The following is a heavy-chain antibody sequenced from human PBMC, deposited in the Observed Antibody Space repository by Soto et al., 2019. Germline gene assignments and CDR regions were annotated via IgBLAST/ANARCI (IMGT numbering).Heavy chain of an antibody. Sequence: QVQLQESGPGLVKPSETLSLTCTVSGGSVSSGSYYWSWIRQPPGKGLEWIGYIYYSGSTNYNPALKSRVTITVDTSKNQCSLKLSSVTAADTAVYYCARDRGAARQLAYYGMDVWGQGTTVTVSS. CDR3: ARDRGAARQLAYYGMDV. D-gene: IGHD6-6*01. CDR2: IYYSGST. V-gene: IGHV4-61*01. J-gene: IGHJ6*02. CDR1: GGSVSSGSYY.